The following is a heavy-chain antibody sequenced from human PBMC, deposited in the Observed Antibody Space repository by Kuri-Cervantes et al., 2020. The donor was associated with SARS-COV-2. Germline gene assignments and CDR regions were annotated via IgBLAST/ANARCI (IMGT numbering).Heavy chain of an antibody. J-gene: IGHJ6*03. D-gene: IGHD6-13*01. CDR3: AKDLIAAAGNDYFYMDV. V-gene: IGHV3-30*02. Sequence: GGSLRLSCAASGFIFSDYFLHWVRQAPGKGLEWVAFIRYDGNYKTYADAVKGRFTISRDNSKNTLYLQMDNLRAEDRAVYYCAKDLIAAAGNDYFYMDVWGTGTTVTVSS. CDR1: GFIFSDYF. CDR2: IRYDGNYK.